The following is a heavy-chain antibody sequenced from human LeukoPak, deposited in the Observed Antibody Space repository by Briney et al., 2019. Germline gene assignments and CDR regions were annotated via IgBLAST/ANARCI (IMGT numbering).Heavy chain of an antibody. Sequence: PGGSLRLSCAASGFTFSSCWMHWVRQDPGKGLVWVARINSEGISTSYADSVKGRFTISRDKARNTLYLQMRSLRVADMAVYYCARVTSLTGTIFDSWGQGTLVTVSS. J-gene: IGHJ4*02. CDR1: GFTFSSCW. CDR3: ARVTSLTGTIFDS. V-gene: IGHV3-74*01. D-gene: IGHD1-7*01. CDR2: INSEGIST.